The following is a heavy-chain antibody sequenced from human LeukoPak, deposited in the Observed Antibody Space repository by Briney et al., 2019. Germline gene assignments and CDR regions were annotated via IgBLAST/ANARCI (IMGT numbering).Heavy chain of an antibody. V-gene: IGHV3-74*01. CDR1: GFTLSSYW. D-gene: IGHD1-26*01. CDR3: ARELILVGARQYDY. CDR2: INREGRST. J-gene: IGHJ4*02. Sequence: GGSVRLSCGASGFTLSSYWMHCVGQAPGKGVVCFLRINREGRSTSYVDSVKGRFTICRDNATNTLYLQMNSLSAAAPAVYYCARELILVGARQYDYWGQGTLVTVST.